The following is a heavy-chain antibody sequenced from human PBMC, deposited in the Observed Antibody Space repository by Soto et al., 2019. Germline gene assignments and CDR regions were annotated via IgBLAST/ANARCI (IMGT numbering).Heavy chain of an antibody. J-gene: IGHJ3*02. V-gene: IGHV3-11*01. D-gene: IGHD3-10*01. CDR3: ARYKRGVGDAFDI. CDR2: ISKSGSNL. Sequence: GGSLRLSCAASGFTFSDYWMSWIRQTPGKGLEWVSYISKSGSNLYYADSVKGRFTISRDSAKNSLYLQMNSPRADDTAVYYCARYKRGVGDAFDIWGQGTMVTVSS. CDR1: GFTFSDYW.